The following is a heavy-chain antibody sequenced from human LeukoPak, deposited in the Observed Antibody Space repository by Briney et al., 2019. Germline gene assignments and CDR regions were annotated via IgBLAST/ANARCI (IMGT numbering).Heavy chain of an antibody. CDR3: AKDYMVRGDHYGMDV. Sequence: QTGGSLRLSCAASGFTFSSYGMHWVRQAPGKGLEWVAVISYDGSNKYYADSVKGRFTISRDNSKNTLYLQMNSLRAEDTAVYYCAKDYMVRGDHYGMDVWGQGTTVTVPS. D-gene: IGHD3-10*01. J-gene: IGHJ6*02. CDR2: ISYDGSNK. CDR1: GFTFSSYG. V-gene: IGHV3-30*18.